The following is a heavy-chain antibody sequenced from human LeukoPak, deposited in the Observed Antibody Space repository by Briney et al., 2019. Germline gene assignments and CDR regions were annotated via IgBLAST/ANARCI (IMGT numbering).Heavy chain of an antibody. CDR3: ARYLINVDRHTITFDY. CDR2: INPNSGGT. Sequence: GASVKVSCKASGYTFTGYYMHWVRQAPGQGLEWMGWINPNSGGTNYAQKFQGRVTMTRDTSISTAYMELSRLRSDDTAVYYCARYLINVDRHTITFDYWGQGTLVTVSS. V-gene: IGHV1-2*02. CDR1: GYTFTGYY. D-gene: IGHD3-16*01. J-gene: IGHJ4*02.